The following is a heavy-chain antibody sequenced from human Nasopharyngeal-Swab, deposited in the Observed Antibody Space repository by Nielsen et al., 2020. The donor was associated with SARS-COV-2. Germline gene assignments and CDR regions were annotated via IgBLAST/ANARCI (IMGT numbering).Heavy chain of an antibody. CDR1: GFTFDNYA. V-gene: IGHV3-23*01. D-gene: IGHD6-19*01. CDR3: AKDGGGWYTSGWYYFDS. J-gene: IGHJ4*02. Sequence: GGSLTLSCAASGFTFDNYAMSWVRQPPGRGLEWVSSISGSGSNTYYRDSVKGRFTISRDNSQNTLYLQMNSLRAEDTALYYCAKDGGGWYTSGWYYFDSWGQQILVTVSS. CDR2: ISGSGSNT.